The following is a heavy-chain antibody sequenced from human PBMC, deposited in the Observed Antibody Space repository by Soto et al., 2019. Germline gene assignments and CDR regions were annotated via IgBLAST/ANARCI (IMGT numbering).Heavy chain of an antibody. V-gene: IGHV1-18*01. CDR3: AIWAVTTLSYYGMDV. Sequence: QVQLVQSGAEVKKPGASVKVSCKASGYTFTSYGISCVRQAPGQGLEWMGWISAYNGNTNYAQKLQGRVTMTTDTSTSTAYMERRSLRSADTAVYYCAIWAVTTLSYYGMDVWCQGTTVTVSS. CDR2: ISAYNGNT. J-gene: IGHJ6*02. D-gene: IGHD4-17*01. CDR1: GYTFTSYG.